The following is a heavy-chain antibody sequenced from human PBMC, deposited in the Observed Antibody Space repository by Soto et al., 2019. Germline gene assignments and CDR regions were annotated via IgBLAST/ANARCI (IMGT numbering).Heavy chain of an antibody. CDR1: GFTFRNAW. CDR2: IKSKTDGATT. D-gene: IGHD2-2*02. J-gene: IGHJ4*02. CDR3: TTDGPHTSSV. V-gene: IGHV3-15*07. Sequence: EVQLVESGGGLVKPGGSLRLSCAASGFTFRNAWMNWVRQAPGKGLEWVGRIKSKTDGATTDYAALVKGTFTASVDDSKNTLYLQINSLKTEDTAVYYCTTDGPHTSSVWGQGTLVTVSS.